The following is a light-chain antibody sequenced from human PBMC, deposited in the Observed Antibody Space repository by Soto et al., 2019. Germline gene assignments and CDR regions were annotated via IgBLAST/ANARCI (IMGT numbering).Light chain of an antibody. CDR1: SSNIGAPYD. CDR3: QSYDSSLSGYV. V-gene: IGLV1-40*01. J-gene: IGLJ1*01. Sequence: QSVLTQPPSVSGAPGQRVTISCTGSSSNIGAPYDVHWYQQLPGTAPKLLIYVKNNRPSGVPDRFSGSKSGTSASLAITGLQAEDEADYYCQSYDSSLSGYVFGTGTKVTVL. CDR2: VKN.